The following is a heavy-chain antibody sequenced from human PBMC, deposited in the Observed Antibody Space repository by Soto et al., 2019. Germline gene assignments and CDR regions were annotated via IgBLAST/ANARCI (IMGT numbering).Heavy chain of an antibody. D-gene: IGHD1-26*01. CDR3: ARGVGSSPPRY. Sequence: ETLSLTCTISGGSISVYYWSWIRQPPGQALEWIGYIYDSGSPYYNPSLRSRVIISADTSKNQISLKLTSATAADTAVYYCARGVGSSPPRYWGRGTLVTVSS. CDR2: IYDSGSP. V-gene: IGHV4-59*01. J-gene: IGHJ4*02. CDR1: GGSISVYY.